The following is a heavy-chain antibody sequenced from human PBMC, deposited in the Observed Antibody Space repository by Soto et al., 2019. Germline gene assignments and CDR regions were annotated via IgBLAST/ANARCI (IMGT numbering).Heavy chain of an antibody. CDR2: IWTSGST. CDR3: ARTVGAAYYFDF. CDR1: GDSMSKYY. D-gene: IGHD3-16*01. V-gene: IGHV4-4*07. Sequence: QVQLQESGPGLVKPSETLSLTCNVSGDSMSKYYWSWVRQPAGKGLEWIGRIWTSGSTNYNPSLTSRVPMSLDTSNKHSSLDLKSVPAADTAVYYCARTVGAAYYFDFWGQGVLSPSRQ. J-gene: IGHJ4*02.